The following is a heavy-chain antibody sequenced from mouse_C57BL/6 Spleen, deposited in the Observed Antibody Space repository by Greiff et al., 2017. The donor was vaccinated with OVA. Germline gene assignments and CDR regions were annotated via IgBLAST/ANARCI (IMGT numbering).Heavy chain of an antibody. CDR2: IDPSDSYT. D-gene: IGHD1-1*01. CDR3: ARRDGTTVVAYYFDY. V-gene: IGHV1-69*01. J-gene: IGHJ2*01. Sequence: QVQLQQPGAELVMPGASVKLSCKASGYTFTSYWMHWVKQRPGQGLEWIGEIDPSDSYTNYNQKFKGKSTLTVDKSSSTAYMQLSSLTSEDSAVYDCARRDGTTVVAYYFDYWGQGTTLTVSS. CDR1: GYTFTSYW.